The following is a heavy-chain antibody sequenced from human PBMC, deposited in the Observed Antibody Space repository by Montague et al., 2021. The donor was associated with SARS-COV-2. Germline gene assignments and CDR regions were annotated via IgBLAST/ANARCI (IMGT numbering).Heavy chain of an antibody. D-gene: IGHD3-16*02. CDR1: GGSTNNFY. V-gene: IGHV4-59*01. J-gene: IGHJ5*02. CDR2: IYYSGGT. Sequence: SETLSLTCTVSGGSTNNFYWSWIRQPPGKGLEWIGYIYYSGGTDYNPSLKSRVTISIDTSKNQFSLHLTSVTAADTGVYYCARTSLASASCRFDPWGQGTLVTVSS. CDR3: ARTSLASASCRFDP.